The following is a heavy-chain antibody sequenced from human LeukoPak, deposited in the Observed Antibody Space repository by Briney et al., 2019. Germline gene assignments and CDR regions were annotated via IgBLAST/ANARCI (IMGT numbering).Heavy chain of an antibody. CDR1: GFAFSSYW. CDR2: IKSDGSST. D-gene: IGHD1-26*01. V-gene: IGHV3-74*01. Sequence: GGSLRLSCAASGFAFSSYWMHWVRQAPEKGLVWVSRIKSDGSSTSYAGSVKGRFTISRDNAKNTLYLQMSSLRGEDTAVYYCATRGGSGSYYFDYWGQGTLVTVSS. J-gene: IGHJ4*02. CDR3: ATRGGSGSYYFDY.